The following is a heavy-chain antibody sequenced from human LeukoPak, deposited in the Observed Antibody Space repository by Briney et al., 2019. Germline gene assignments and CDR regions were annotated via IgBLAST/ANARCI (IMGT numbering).Heavy chain of an antibody. CDR3: ALGGESFDY. J-gene: IGHJ4*02. Sequence: SETLSLTCTVSGGSISSSSYYWGWIRQPPGKGLEWIGRIYTSGSTNYNPSLKSRVTISVDTSKNQFSLKLSSVTAADTAVYYCALGGESFDYWGQGTLVTVSS. CDR2: IYTSGST. V-gene: IGHV4-61*02. D-gene: IGHD3-10*01. CDR1: GGSISSSSYY.